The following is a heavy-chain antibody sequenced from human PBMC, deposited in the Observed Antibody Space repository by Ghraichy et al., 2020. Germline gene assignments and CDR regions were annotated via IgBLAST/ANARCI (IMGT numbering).Heavy chain of an antibody. Sequence: SETLSLTCTVSGGSISSSSYYWGWIRRPPGKGLEWIGSIYYSGSTYYNPSLKSRVTISVDTSKNQFSLKLSSVTAADTAVYYCASATRGYFDYWGQGTLVTVSS. CDR1: GGSISSSSYY. CDR2: IYYSGST. V-gene: IGHV4-39*01. D-gene: IGHD2-15*01. CDR3: ASATRGYFDY. J-gene: IGHJ4*02.